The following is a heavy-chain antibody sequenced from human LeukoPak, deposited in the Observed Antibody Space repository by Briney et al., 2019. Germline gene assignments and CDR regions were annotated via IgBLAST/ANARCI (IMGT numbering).Heavy chain of an antibody. J-gene: IGHJ4*02. CDR3: ARGGTSGWRTPNDDY. V-gene: IGHV4-59*11. CDR1: GGSISSHY. Sequence: SETLSLTCTVSGGSISSHYWSWIRQSPGKGLEWIGFMHYRGNTNSNPSLRSRVTISMDTSKNQFSLKMSSVTAADTAVYYCARGGTSGWRTPNDDYWGQGTLVTVSS. CDR2: MHYRGNT. D-gene: IGHD6-19*01.